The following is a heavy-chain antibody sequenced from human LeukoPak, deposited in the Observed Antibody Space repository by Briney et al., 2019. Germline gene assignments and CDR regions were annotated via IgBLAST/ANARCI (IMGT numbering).Heavy chain of an antibody. Sequence: PSETLSLTCSVSGYSIISGYYWGWIRQPPGKGLEWIGNMYHSGSTYYNPSLKSRVTISVDKSKNQFSLKLSSVTAADTAVYYCARVVGLLRYFDWFPAYYYYMDVWGKGTTVTVSS. D-gene: IGHD3-9*01. J-gene: IGHJ6*03. CDR2: MYHSGST. CDR1: GYSIISGYY. V-gene: IGHV4-38-2*02. CDR3: ARVVGLLRYFDWFPAYYYYMDV.